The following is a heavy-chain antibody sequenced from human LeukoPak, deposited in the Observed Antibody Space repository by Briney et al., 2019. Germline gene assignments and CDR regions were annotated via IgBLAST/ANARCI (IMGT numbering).Heavy chain of an antibody. J-gene: IGHJ4*02. D-gene: IGHD1-26*01. CDR2: ISSSGSTI. V-gene: IGHV3-48*03. Sequence: GGSLRLSCAASGFTFSSYEMNWVRQAPGKGLEWVSYISSSGSTIYYADSVKGRFTISRDNAKNSLYLQMNSLRAEDTAVYYCARDRGTKGRAYFDYWGQGTLVTVSP. CDR3: ARDRGTKGRAYFDY. CDR1: GFTFSSYE.